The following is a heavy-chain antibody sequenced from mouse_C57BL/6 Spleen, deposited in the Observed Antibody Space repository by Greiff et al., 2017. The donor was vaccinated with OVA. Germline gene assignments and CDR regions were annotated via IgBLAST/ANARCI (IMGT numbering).Heavy chain of an antibody. V-gene: IGHV3-8*01. Sequence: EVQLQQSGPGLAKPSKTLSLTCSVTGYSITSDYWNWIRKFPGNKLEYMGYISYSGSTYYNPSLKSRIAITRDTSKNQYYLQLTSVTTEDTATYYCARSPSTTAWYFDVWGTGTTVTVSS. D-gene: IGHD1-2*01. CDR1: GYSITSDY. CDR3: ARSPSTTAWYFDV. J-gene: IGHJ1*03. CDR2: ISYSGST.